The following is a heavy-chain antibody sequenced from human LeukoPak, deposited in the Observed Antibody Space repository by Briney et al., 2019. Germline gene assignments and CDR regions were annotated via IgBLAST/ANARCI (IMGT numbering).Heavy chain of an antibody. V-gene: IGHV7-4-1*02. CDR2: INTNTGNP. D-gene: IGHD3-9*01. CDR3: ARDPLYYDILTGYYSRYYYYYMDV. Sequence: ASVKVSCKASGYTFTSYAMNWVRQAPGQGLEWMGWINTNTGNPTYAQGFTGRFVFSLDTSVSTAYLQISSLKAEDTAVYYCARDPLYYDILTGYYSRYYYYYMDVWGKGTTVTVSS. J-gene: IGHJ6*03. CDR1: GYTFTSYA.